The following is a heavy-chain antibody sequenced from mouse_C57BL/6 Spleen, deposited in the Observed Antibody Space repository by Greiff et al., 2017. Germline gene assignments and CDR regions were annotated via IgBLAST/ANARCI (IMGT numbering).Heavy chain of an antibody. Sequence: VQLQQSGPELVKPGASVKLSCKASGYTFTSDDINWVKQRPGQGLEWIGWICPRDGSTKYNEEFKGKATLTVATSSSTAYMELHSLTSEDSAVYFCARGDYYGSSPYAMDYWGQGTSVTVSS. J-gene: IGHJ4*01. V-gene: IGHV1-85*01. D-gene: IGHD1-1*01. CDR3: ARGDYYGSSPYAMDY. CDR1: GYTFTSDD. CDR2: ICPRDGST.